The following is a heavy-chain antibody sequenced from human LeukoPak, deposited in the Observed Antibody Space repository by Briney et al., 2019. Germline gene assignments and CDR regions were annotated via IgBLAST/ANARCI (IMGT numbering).Heavy chain of an antibody. CDR1: GFTFSSYD. Sequence: GGSLRLSCAACGFTFSSYDMHWVRQATGKGLEWVSAIGTAGDTYYPGSVKGQFTISRENAKNSLYLQMNSLRAGDTAVYYCAKTGGFGTYNWFDPWGQGTLVTVSS. D-gene: IGHD3-10*01. V-gene: IGHV3-13*03. CDR2: IGTAGDT. CDR3: AKTGGFGTYNWFDP. J-gene: IGHJ5*02.